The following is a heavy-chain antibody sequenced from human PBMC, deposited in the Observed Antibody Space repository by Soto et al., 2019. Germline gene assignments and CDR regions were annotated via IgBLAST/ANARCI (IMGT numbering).Heavy chain of an antibody. Sequence: GASVKVSCKASGYTFTGYYTHWVRQAPGQGLEWMGWINPNSGGTNYAQKFQGWVTMTRDTSISTAYMELSRLRSDDTAVYYCASSYYGSGNPKDYYYGMDVWGQGTTVTVSS. D-gene: IGHD3-10*01. J-gene: IGHJ6*02. CDR2: INPNSGGT. CDR1: GYTFTGYY. V-gene: IGHV1-2*04. CDR3: ASSYYGSGNPKDYYYGMDV.